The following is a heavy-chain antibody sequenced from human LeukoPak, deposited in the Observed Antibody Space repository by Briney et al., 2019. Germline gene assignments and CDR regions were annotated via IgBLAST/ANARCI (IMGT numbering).Heavy chain of an antibody. CDR2: IYTSGST. Sequence: SETLSLTCTVSGGSISSYYWSWIRQPAGKGLEWIGRIYTSGSTNYNPSLKSRVTMSVDTSKNQFSQKLSSVTAADTAVYYCARVPSYSSSSWFDPWGQGTLVTVSS. CDR3: ARVPSYSSSSWFDP. J-gene: IGHJ5*02. CDR1: GGSISSYY. D-gene: IGHD6-6*01. V-gene: IGHV4-4*07.